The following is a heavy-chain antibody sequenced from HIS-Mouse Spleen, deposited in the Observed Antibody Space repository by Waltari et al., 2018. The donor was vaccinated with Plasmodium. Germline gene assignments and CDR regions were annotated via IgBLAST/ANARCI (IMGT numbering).Heavy chain of an antibody. D-gene: IGHD6-13*01. J-gene: IGHJ4*02. CDR3: ARDRSAAALLGY. Sequence: EMQLVVSGGLLVTPEVTLRRSCAACGFSFGSYSMKWVRQAPGKGLEWVASIISSSSYIYYADSVKGRFTISRDNAKNSLYLQMNSLRAEDTAVYYCARDRSAAALLGYWGQGTLVTVSS. V-gene: IGHV3-21*01. CDR2: IISSSSYI. CDR1: GFSFGSYS.